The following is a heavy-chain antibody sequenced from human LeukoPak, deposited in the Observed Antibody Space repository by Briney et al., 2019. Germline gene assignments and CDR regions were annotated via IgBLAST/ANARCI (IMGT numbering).Heavy chain of an antibody. Sequence: SGTLSLTCAVSGGSISSSNWWSWVRQPPGKGLEWIGEIYHSGSTNYNPSLRSRVTISVDKSKNQFSPKLSSVTAADTAVYYCARGTVVVPAARDYYYYGMDVWGKGTTVTVSS. V-gene: IGHV4-4*02. D-gene: IGHD2-2*01. CDR2: IYHSGST. J-gene: IGHJ6*04. CDR3: ARGTVVVPAARDYYYYGMDV. CDR1: GGSISSSNW.